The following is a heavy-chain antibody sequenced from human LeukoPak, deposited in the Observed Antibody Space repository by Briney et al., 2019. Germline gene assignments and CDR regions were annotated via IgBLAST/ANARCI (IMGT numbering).Heavy chain of an antibody. V-gene: IGHV4-39*07. CDR3: ARGDVRSYPAIQLWFRRTRDDAFDI. CDR2: IYYSGST. J-gene: IGHJ3*02. D-gene: IGHD5-18*01. CDR1: GGSISGSTYY. Sequence: SETLSLTCTVSGGSISGSTYYWGWIRQTPGKGLEWIGSIYYSGSTNYNPSLKSRVTISVDTSKNQFSLKLSSVTAADTAVYYCARGDVRSYPAIQLWFRRTRDDAFDIWGQGTMVTVSS.